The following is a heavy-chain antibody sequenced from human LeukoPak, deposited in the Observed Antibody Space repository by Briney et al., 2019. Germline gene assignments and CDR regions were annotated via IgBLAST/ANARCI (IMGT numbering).Heavy chain of an antibody. CDR1: GVSFNDYY. Sequence: PSETLSLTCAVSGVSFNDYYWSWVRQTPGRGLEWIGEINHSGYTNDSPSLKSRVTLSIDTSRKQFSLNLRSVTVADTGIYYCTRMTTGHDYWGQGTLVTVSS. CDR2: INHSGYT. CDR3: TRMTTGHDY. D-gene: IGHD4-17*01. J-gene: IGHJ4*02. V-gene: IGHV4-34*01.